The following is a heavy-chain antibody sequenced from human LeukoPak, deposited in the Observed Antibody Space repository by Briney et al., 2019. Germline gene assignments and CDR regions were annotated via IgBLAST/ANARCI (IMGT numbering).Heavy chain of an antibody. CDR3: AREGMVATFDY. CDR1: GFTFSSYS. CDR2: ISSSSSYI. V-gene: IGHV3-21*01. D-gene: IGHD5-12*01. J-gene: IGHJ4*02. Sequence: MSEGSLRLSCAASGFTFSSYSMNWVRQAPGKGLEWVSSISSSSSYIYYADSVKGRFTISRDKAKNSLYLQMNSLRAEDTAIYYCAREGMVATFDYWGQGTLVTVSS.